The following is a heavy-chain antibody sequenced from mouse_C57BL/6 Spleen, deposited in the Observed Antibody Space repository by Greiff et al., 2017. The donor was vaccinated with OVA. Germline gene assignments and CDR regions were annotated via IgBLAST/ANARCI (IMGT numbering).Heavy chain of an antibody. D-gene: IGHD2-2*01. Sequence: VQLQQSGPELVKPGASVKMSCKASGYTFTDYNMHWVKQSHGKSLEWIGYINPNNGGTSYNQKFKGKATLTVNKSSSTAYMELRSLTSEDSAVYYCARGTPYGYSFAYWGQGTLVTVSA. CDR2: INPNNGGT. CDR1: GYTFTDYN. J-gene: IGHJ3*01. V-gene: IGHV1-22*01. CDR3: ARGTPYGYSFAY.